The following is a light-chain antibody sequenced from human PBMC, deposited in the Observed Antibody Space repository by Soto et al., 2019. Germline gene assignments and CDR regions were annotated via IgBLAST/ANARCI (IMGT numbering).Light chain of an antibody. CDR1: NSNIGAGFD. CDR3: QSYDRSLRSYV. V-gene: IGLV1-40*01. Sequence: QSVLTQPPSVSVAPGQRVTIPCTGSNSNIGAGFDVHWYQQLPGAAPKVLIYGNSNRPSGVPDRFSGSKSGTSASLAITGLQAEDEADYYCQSYDRSLRSYVFGTGTKVTVL. J-gene: IGLJ1*01. CDR2: GNS.